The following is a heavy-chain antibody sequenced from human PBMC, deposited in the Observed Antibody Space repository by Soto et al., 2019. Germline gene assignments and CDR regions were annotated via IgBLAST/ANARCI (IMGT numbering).Heavy chain of an antibody. CDR3: AKDKGYSGYDQYYFDY. J-gene: IGHJ4*02. CDR1: GFTFSSDG. V-gene: IGHV3-30*18. D-gene: IGHD5-12*01. CDR2: ISYDGSNK. Sequence: TGGSLILSCAASGFTFSSDGMHWVRQAPGKGLEWVAVISYDGSNKYYADSVKGRFTISRDNSKNTLYLQMNSLRAEDTAVYYCAKDKGYSGYDQYYFDYWGQGT.